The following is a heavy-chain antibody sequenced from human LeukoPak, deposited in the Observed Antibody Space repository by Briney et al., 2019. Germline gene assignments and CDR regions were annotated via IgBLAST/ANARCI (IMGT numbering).Heavy chain of an antibody. J-gene: IGHJ4*02. CDR2: IKQDGSEK. D-gene: IGHD1-26*01. Sequence: GGSLRLSCAASGFTFSTYWMSWVRQAPGKGLEWVANIKQDGSEKYYVDSVKGRFTISRDNAKDSLYLQMNSLRAEDTAVYYCARGKPYSGSYIDYWGQGTLATVSS. CDR3: ARGKPYSGSYIDY. CDR1: GFTFSTYW. V-gene: IGHV3-7*01.